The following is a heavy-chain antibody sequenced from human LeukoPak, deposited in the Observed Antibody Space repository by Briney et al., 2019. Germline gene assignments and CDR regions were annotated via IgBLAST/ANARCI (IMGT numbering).Heavy chain of an antibody. V-gene: IGHV3-30*18. Sequence: GGSLRLSCAASGLTFSSYGMHWVRQAPGKGLEWVAVISYDGNNKYYADSVKGRFTISRDNSKNTLYLQMNSLRAEDTAVYYCAKSGGWFGDLLSYFDYWGQGTLVTVSS. D-gene: IGHD3-10*01. CDR2: ISYDGNNK. J-gene: IGHJ4*02. CDR3: AKSGGWFGDLLSYFDY. CDR1: GLTFSSYG.